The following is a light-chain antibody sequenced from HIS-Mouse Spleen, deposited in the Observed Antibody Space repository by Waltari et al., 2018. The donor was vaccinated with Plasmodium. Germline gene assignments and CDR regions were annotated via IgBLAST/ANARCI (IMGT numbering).Light chain of an antibody. CDR2: AAS. J-gene: IGKJ1*01. Sequence: DIQMTQSPSSLSASVGDRVTITCRASQSISSYLNLYQQKPGKAPKLLIYAASSLQSWVPSRFSGSGSGTDFTLTISSLQPEDFATYYCQQSYSTPWTFGQGTKVEIK. CDR3: QQSYSTPWT. V-gene: IGKV1-39*01. CDR1: QSISSY.